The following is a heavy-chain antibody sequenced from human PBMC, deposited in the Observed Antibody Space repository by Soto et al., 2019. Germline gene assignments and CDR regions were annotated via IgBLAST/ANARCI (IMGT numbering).Heavy chain of an antibody. CDR1: GFTFSSYG. J-gene: IGHJ6*02. CDR2: IWYDGSNK. V-gene: IGHV3-33*01. Sequence: ESGGGVVQPGRSLRLSCAASGFTFSSYGMHWVRQAPGKGLEWVAVIWYDGSNKYYADSVKGRFTISRDNSKNTLYLQMNSLRAEDTAVYYCARAYWGTYYYYGMDVWGQGTTVTVSS. CDR3: ARAYWGTYYYYGMDV. D-gene: IGHD7-27*01.